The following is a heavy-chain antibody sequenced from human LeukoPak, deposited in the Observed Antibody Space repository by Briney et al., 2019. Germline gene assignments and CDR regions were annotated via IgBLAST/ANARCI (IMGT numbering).Heavy chain of an antibody. V-gene: IGHV4-39*01. CDR1: GGSISSSSYY. CDR2: INHSGST. D-gene: IGHD2-15*01. Sequence: PSETLSLTCTVSGGSISSSSYYWGWIRQPPGKGLEWIGEINHSGSTNYNPSLKSRVTISVDTSKNQFSLKLSSVTAADTAVYYCARQRLGYCSGGSCSYYFDYWGQGTLVTVSS. CDR3: ARQRLGYCSGGSCSYYFDY. J-gene: IGHJ4*02.